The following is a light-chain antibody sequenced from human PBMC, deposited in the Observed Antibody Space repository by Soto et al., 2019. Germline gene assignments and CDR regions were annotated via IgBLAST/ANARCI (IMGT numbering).Light chain of an antibody. CDR2: TTN. Sequence: QAVVTQEPSFSVSPGGTVTLTCGLSSGSVSPSYYPGWFQQTPGQAPRALIYTTNTRSSGVPDRFSGSILGNKAALTITGAQADDESDYYCVLYMGSGIWVFGVGTKLTVL. J-gene: IGLJ3*02. V-gene: IGLV8-61*01. CDR1: SGSVSPSYY. CDR3: VLYMGSGIWV.